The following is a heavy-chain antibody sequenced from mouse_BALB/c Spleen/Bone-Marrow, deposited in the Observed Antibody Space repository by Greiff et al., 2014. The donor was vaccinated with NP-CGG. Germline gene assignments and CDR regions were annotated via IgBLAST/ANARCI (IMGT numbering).Heavy chain of an antibody. Sequence: DVKLQESGGGLVQPGGSLRLSCATSGFTFTDYYMSWVRQPPGQALEWLGFIRNKAKGYTTEYSASVKGRFTISRDNSLSIVYLQMNTLRAEDSATYYCARDINYDSCYWYFDVWGAGTTVTVSS. CDR1: GFTFTDYY. J-gene: IGHJ1*01. CDR3: ARDINYDSCYWYFDV. V-gene: IGHV7-3*02. CDR2: IRNKAKGYTT. D-gene: IGHD1-1*01.